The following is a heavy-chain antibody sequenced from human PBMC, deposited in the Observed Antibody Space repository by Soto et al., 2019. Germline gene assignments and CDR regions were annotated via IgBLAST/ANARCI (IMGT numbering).Heavy chain of an antibody. CDR1: GGSISSYY. CDR3: ARGDDYGDYDAFDI. D-gene: IGHD4-17*01. V-gene: IGHV4-59*01. CDR2: IYYSGST. Sequence: SETLSLTCTVSGGSISSYYWSWIRQPPGKGLEWIGYIYYSGSTNYNPSLKSRVTISVDTSKNQFSLKLSSVTAADTAVYYCARGDDYGDYDAFDIWGQGTMVTVSS. J-gene: IGHJ3*02.